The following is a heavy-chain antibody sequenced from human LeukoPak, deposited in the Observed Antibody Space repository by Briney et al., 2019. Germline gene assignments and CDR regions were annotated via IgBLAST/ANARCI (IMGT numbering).Heavy chain of an antibody. J-gene: IGHJ5*02. CDR3: VRGRGSYGWFDP. CDR2: ISGDGTAR. CDR1: GFTSSSYW. V-gene: IGHV3-74*01. D-gene: IGHD3-10*01. Sequence: GGSLRLSCAASGFTSSSYWTHWVRQVPGKGLVWVSRISGDGTARNYADSVKGRFTISRDDAKNTVDLQMNSLRGEDTAVYYCVRGRGSYGWFDPWGQGTLVTVSS.